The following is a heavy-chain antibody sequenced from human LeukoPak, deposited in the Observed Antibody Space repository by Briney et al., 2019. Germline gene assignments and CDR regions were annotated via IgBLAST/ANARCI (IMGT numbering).Heavy chain of an antibody. D-gene: IGHD2/OR15-2a*01. CDR3: ARGGGYLLGNY. CDR2: IWYDGSNK. V-gene: IGHV3-33*01. J-gene: IGHJ4*02. CDR1: GFTFSSYG. Sequence: GGSLRLSCAASGFTFSSYGMHWVRQAPGKGLEWVAVIWYDGSNKYYADSVKGRFTIPRDNSKNTLYLQMNSLRAEDTAVYYCARGGGYLLGNYWGQGTLVTVSS.